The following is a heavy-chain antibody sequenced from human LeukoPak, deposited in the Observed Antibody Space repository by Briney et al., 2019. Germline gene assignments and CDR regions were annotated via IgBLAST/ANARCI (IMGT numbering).Heavy chain of an antibody. D-gene: IGHD3-10*01. Sequence: GGSLRLSCAASGFTFSSYAMSWVRQAPGKGLEWVSAISGNAANTYHADSVKGRFTISRDNSQKTLFLQMNSLRDEDTAVYSCAKTLGYGSGYNAFDIWGQGTMVTVSS. CDR3: AKTLGYGSGYNAFDI. V-gene: IGHV3-23*01. CDR2: ISGNAANT. J-gene: IGHJ3*02. CDR1: GFTFSSYA.